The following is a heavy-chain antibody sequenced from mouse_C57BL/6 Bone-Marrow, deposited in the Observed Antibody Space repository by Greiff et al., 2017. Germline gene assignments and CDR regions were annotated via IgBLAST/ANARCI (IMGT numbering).Heavy chain of an antibody. Sequence: EVQRVESGGGLVQPGGSMKLSCAASGFTFSDAWMDWVRQSPEKGLEWVAEIRNKANNHATYYAESVKGRFTISRDDSKSSVYLKMSSLRAEDTGIYYCTAGGDYDARPYYYAMDYWGQGTSVTVSS. D-gene: IGHD2-4*01. CDR1: GFTFSDAW. CDR2: IRNKANNHAT. J-gene: IGHJ4*01. V-gene: IGHV6-6*01. CDR3: TAGGDYDARPYYYAMDY.